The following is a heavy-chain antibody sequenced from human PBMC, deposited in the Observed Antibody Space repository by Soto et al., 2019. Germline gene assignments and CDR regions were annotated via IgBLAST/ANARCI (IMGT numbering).Heavy chain of an antibody. CDR1: GYTFTSYD. CDR3: ARVVAATPNYFDY. CDR2: MNPNSGNT. V-gene: IGHV1-8*01. J-gene: IGHJ4*02. D-gene: IGHD2-15*01. Sequence: GASVKVSCKASGYTFTSYDINWVRQATGQGLEWMGWMNPNSGNTGYAQKFQGRVTMTRNTSISTAYMELSSLRSEDTAVYYCARVVAATPNYFDYWGQGTLVTVSS.